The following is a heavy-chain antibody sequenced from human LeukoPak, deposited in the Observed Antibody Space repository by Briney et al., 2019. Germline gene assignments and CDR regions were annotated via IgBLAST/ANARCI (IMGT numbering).Heavy chain of an antibody. CDR3: ARFPSSSWHGAYYYYYYYMDV. CDR2: IYSGGST. Sequence: GGSLRLSCAASGFTVSSNYMSWVRQAPGKGLEWVSVIYSGGSTYYADSVKGRFTISRDNSKNTLYLQMNSLRAEDTAVYYCARFPSSSWHGAYYYYYYYMDVWGKGTTVTISS. J-gene: IGHJ6*03. CDR1: GFTVSSNY. D-gene: IGHD6-13*01. V-gene: IGHV3-66*01.